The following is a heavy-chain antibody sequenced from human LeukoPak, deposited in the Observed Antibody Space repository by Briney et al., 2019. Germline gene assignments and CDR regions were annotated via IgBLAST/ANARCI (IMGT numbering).Heavy chain of an antibody. CDR3: ARDQFSGSGSYYRYYYYGMDV. V-gene: IGHV3-74*01. Sequence: PGGSLRLSCVASGFTFSSNWMHWVRQGPGKGLVWVSRINSDGSETSHADSVKGRFTISRDNAKNTLYLQMNTLSAEDTAVYYCARDQFSGSGSYYRYYYYGMDVWGQGTTVTVSS. J-gene: IGHJ6*02. CDR1: GFTFSSNW. D-gene: IGHD3-10*01. CDR2: INSDGSET.